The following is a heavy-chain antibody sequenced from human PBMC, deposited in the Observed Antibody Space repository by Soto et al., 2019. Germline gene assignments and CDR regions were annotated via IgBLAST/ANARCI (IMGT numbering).Heavy chain of an antibody. CDR3: ARGDDFWSGPPRYYGMDV. J-gene: IGHJ6*02. V-gene: IGHV1-2*04. CDR1: GYTFTGYC. D-gene: IGHD3-3*01. CDR2: INPNSGGT. Sequence: ASVKVSCKASGYTFTGYCMHWVRQAPGQGLEWMGWINPNSGGTNYAQKFQGWVTMTRDTSISTAYMELSRLRSDDTAVYYCARGDDFWSGPPRYYGMDVWGQGTTVTVSS.